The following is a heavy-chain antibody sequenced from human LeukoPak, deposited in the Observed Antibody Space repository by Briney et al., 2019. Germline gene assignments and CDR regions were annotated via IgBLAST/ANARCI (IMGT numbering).Heavy chain of an antibody. Sequence: GESLKISCKGSGYSFTNYWIAWVRQMPGKGLEWMGLIYPGDSDTRYSPSFQGQVTFSADRSINTAYLHLSSVKASDTAMYYCARAVRGAPYYYYYMDVWGKGTTVTVSS. V-gene: IGHV5-51*01. D-gene: IGHD3-10*01. CDR1: GYSFTNYW. J-gene: IGHJ6*03. CDR3: ARAVRGAPYYYYYMDV. CDR2: IYPGDSDT.